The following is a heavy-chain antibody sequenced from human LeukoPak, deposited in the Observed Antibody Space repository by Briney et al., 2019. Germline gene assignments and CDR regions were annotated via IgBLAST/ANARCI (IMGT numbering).Heavy chain of an antibody. V-gene: IGHV3-48*03. CDR2: ISSSGSTI. D-gene: IGHD2-2*01. CDR3: ARWIPADY. Sequence: GGSRRLSFAASVLTFSSYEMNWVRKALGKGLEWFSYISSSGSTIYYADSVKGRFNISRDNAKNSLYLQMNSLRAEDTAVYYCARWIPADYWGQGTLVTVSS. J-gene: IGHJ4*02. CDR1: VLTFSSYE.